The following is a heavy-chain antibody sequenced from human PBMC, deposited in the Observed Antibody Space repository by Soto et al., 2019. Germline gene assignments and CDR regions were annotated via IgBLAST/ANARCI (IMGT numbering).Heavy chain of an antibody. CDR2: IYPGDSDT. V-gene: IGHV5-51*01. D-gene: IGHD2-2*01. Sequence: GESLKISCTGSGYAFTIYWIAWVRQMPGKGLEWMGIIYPGDSDTRYSPSFQGQVTISADKSITTAYLQWSSLKASDTAMYYCARGYCTTTICDPWFDPWGQGTLVTVSS. J-gene: IGHJ5*02. CDR3: ARGYCTTTICDPWFDP. CDR1: GYAFTIYW.